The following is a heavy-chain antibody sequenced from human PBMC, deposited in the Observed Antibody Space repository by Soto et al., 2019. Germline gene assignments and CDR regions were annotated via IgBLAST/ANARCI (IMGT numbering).Heavy chain of an antibody. J-gene: IGHJ6*02. CDR1: GGTFSSYA. CDR2: IIPIFGTA. Sequence: SVKVSCKASGGTFSSYAISWVRQAPGQGLEWMGGIIPIFGTANYAQKFQGRVTITADESTSTAYMELSSLRSEDTAVYYCARGNVYSGYHYYGMDVWGQGTTVTVSS. V-gene: IGHV1-69*13. CDR3: ARGNVYSGYHYYGMDV. D-gene: IGHD5-12*01.